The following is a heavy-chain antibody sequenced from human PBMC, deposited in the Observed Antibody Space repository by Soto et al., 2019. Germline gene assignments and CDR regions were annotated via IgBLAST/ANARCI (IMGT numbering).Heavy chain of an antibody. Sequence: SETLSLTCTVSGGSISSYYWSRIRQPAGKGLEWIGRIYTSGSTNYNPSLKSRVTMSVDTSKNQFSLKLSSVTAADTAVYYCARGGGLERPYYYYGMDVWGQGTTVTVSS. CDR2: IYTSGST. CDR3: ARGGGLERPYYYYGMDV. CDR1: GGSISSYY. V-gene: IGHV4-4*07. D-gene: IGHD1-1*01. J-gene: IGHJ6*02.